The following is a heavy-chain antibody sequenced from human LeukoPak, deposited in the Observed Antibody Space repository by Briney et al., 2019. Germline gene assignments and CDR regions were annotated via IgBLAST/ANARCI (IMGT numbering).Heavy chain of an antibody. CDR1: GFTFSSYW. J-gene: IGHJ4*02. CDR2: IKQDGSEK. Sequence: GGSLRLSCAASGFTFSSYWMSWVRQAPGKGLEWVANIKQDGSEKYYVDSVRGRFTISRDNAKNSLYLQMNSLRAEDMALYYCAKGSTHYYYGSGSYVDYWGQGTLVTVSS. CDR3: AKGSTHYYYGSGSYVDY. D-gene: IGHD3-10*01. V-gene: IGHV3-7*03.